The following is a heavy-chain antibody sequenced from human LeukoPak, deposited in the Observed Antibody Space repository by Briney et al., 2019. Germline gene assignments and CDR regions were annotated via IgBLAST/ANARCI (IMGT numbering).Heavy chain of an antibody. CDR2: IIPIFGTA. D-gene: IGHD6-13*01. V-gene: IGHV1-69*06. CDR3: ASKAAAGKITED. J-gene: IGHJ4*02. Sequence: SVKVSCKASGYTFTSYGISWVRQAPGQGLEWMGGIIPIFGTANYAQKFQGRVTITVDKSTSTAYMELSSLRSEDTAVYYCASKAAAGKITEDWGQGTLVTVSS. CDR1: GYTFTSYG.